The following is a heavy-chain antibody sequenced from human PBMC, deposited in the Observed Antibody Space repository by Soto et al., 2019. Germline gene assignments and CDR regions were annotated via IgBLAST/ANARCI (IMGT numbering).Heavy chain of an antibody. J-gene: IGHJ6*02. D-gene: IGHD2-2*01. Sequence: GGSLRLSCAASGFTFSSYAMSWVRQAPGKGLEWVSAISGSGGSTYYADSVKGRFTISRDNSKNTLYLQMNSLRAEDTAVYYCAKDLAYCSSTSCPGDYYYGMDVWGQGTTVTVSS. V-gene: IGHV3-23*01. CDR3: AKDLAYCSSTSCPGDYYYGMDV. CDR2: ISGSGGST. CDR1: GFTFSSYA.